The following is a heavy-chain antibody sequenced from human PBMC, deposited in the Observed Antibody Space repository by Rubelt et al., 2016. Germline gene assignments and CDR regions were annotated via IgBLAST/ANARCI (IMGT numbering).Heavy chain of an antibody. V-gene: IGHV4-59*08. D-gene: IGHD5-24*01. J-gene: IGHJ4*02. Sequence: QVQLQESGPGLVKPSETLSLTCTVSGGSISSYYWSWIRQPPGKGLEWIGYIYYSGSTNYNPSLKSRCTISVDTSKNQFSLKLSSVTAADSAVYYCARSRDGYNYFDYWGQGTLVTVSS. CDR2: IYYSGST. CDR3: ARSRDGYNYFDY. CDR1: GGSISSYY.